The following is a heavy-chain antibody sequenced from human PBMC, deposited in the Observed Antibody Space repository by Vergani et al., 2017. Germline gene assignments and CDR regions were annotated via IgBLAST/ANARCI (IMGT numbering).Heavy chain of an antibody. Sequence: QITLKESGPTLVKPTQTLTLTCTFSGFSLSTSGVGVGWIRQPPGKALEWLALIYWNDDKRYSPSLKSRLTITKDTSKNQVVLTMTNMDPVDTATYSCAHSPDRAPLLRYLDWLPNWFDPWGQGTLVTVSS. V-gene: IGHV2-5*01. CDR2: IYWNDDK. D-gene: IGHD3-9*01. CDR1: GFSLSTSGVG. J-gene: IGHJ5*02. CDR3: AHSPDRAPLLRYLDWLPNWFDP.